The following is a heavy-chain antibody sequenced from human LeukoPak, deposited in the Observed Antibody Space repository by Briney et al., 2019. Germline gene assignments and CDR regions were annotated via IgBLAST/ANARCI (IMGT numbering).Heavy chain of an antibody. CDR3: ARWDDLFLIDF. J-gene: IGHJ4*02. CDR1: GFTFSSYR. CDR2: ISTSSSSK. D-gene: IGHD3-9*01. Sequence: GGSLRLSCAVSGFTFSSYRMSWVRQAPGKGLEWVSSISTSSSSKYYADSVKGRFTISRDNAKNSLDLQMNSLRAEDTAVYYCARWDDLFLIDFWGQGTLVTVSS. V-gene: IGHV3-21*01.